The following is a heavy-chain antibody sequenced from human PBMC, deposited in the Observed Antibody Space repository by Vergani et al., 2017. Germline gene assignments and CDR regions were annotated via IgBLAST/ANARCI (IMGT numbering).Heavy chain of an antibody. CDR3: ARLSYVTTSYLQGGYDG. CDR2: ISARYPST. J-gene: IGHJ4*02. CDR1: GFTFSACP. V-gene: IGHV3-23*01. Sequence: EVQLLQSGGGVIQPGGSVRLSCAASGFTFSACPMTWVRQAPGKGLEWVSSISARYPSTYYAESVKGRFTISRDNSKNLQYLQMNSLRAEDTAVYYCARLSYVTTSYLQGGYDGWVQGTLGSVSS. D-gene: IGHD2/OR15-2a*01.